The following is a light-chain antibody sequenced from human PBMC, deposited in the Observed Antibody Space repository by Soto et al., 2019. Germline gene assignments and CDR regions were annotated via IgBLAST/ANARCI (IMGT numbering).Light chain of an antibody. CDR3: QQRSNWGHT. Sequence: EIVLTQSPDTLSLSPGERATLSCRASQSVSSYLAWYQQKPGQAPRLLIYDASNRATGIPARFSGSGSGTDFTLTISSLEPEDFAVYYCQQRSNWGHTFGGGTKVEIK. V-gene: IGKV3-11*01. CDR2: DAS. CDR1: QSVSSY. J-gene: IGKJ4*01.